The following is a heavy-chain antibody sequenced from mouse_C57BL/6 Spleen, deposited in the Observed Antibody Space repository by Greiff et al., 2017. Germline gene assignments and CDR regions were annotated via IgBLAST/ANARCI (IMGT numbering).Heavy chain of an antibody. J-gene: IGHJ2*01. CDR2: IYPGGGYT. CDR3: AREEGYDGEDYYFDY. D-gene: IGHD2-2*01. CDR1: GYTFTNYW. V-gene: IGHV1-63*01. Sequence: QVQLKESGAELVRPGTSVKMSCKASGYTFTNYWIGWAKQRPGHGLEWIGDIYPGGGYTNYNEKFKGKATLTADKSSSTAYMQFSSLTSEDSAIYYCAREEGYDGEDYYFDYWGQGTTLTVSS.